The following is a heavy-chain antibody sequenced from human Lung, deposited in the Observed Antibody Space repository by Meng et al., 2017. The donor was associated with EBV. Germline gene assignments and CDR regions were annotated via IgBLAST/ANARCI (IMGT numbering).Heavy chain of an antibody. D-gene: IGHD6-6*01. Sequence: QVQRQESGPGLVKPSQTLSLTCTVSGGSISSGGYYWSWIRQHPGKGLEWIGYIYYSGSTYYNPSLKSLVTISVDTSKNQFSLKLSSVTAADTAVYYCARVVAGRYNWFDPWGQGTLVTVSS. CDR2: IYYSGST. J-gene: IGHJ5*02. CDR1: GGSISSGGYY. CDR3: ARVVAGRYNWFDP. V-gene: IGHV4-31*01.